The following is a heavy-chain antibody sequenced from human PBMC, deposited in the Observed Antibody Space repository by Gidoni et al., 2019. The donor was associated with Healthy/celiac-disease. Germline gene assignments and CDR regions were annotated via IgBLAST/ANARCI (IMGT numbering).Heavy chain of an antibody. CDR3: ARRSYCSGGSCYSPYFDY. CDR1: GGSISSSSYY. J-gene: IGHJ4*02. CDR2: IYYSGST. Sequence: QLQLQESGPGLVKPSETLSLTCTVSGGSISSSSYYWGWIRQPPGKGLEWIGSIYYSGSTYYNPSLKSRVTISVDTSKNQFSLKLSSVTAADTAVYYCARRSYCSGGSCYSPYFDYWGQGTLVTVSS. D-gene: IGHD2-15*01. V-gene: IGHV4-39*01.